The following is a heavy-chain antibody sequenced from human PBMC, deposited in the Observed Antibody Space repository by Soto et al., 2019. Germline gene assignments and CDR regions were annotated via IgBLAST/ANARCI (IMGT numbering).Heavy chain of an antibody. J-gene: IGHJ4*02. V-gene: IGHV4-59*01. Sequence: SETLTLTCTVSGGSISSYYWSWIRQPPGKGLEWIGYIYYSGSTNYNPSLKSRVTISVDTSKNQFSLKLSSVTAADTAVYYCARRYGYSFDYWGQGTLVTVSS. CDR1: GGSISSYY. CDR2: IYYSGST. D-gene: IGHD5-18*01. CDR3: ARRYGYSFDY.